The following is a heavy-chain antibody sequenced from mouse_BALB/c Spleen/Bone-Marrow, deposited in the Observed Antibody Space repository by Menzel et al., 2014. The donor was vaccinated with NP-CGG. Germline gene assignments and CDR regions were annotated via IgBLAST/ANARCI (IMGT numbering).Heavy chain of an antibody. CDR1: GYTLTSYW. CDR2: INPSNGRT. Sequence: QVQLQQSGAELVKPGASVKLSCKASGYTLTSYWMHWVKQRPGQGLEWIGEINPSNGRTNYNEKFKSKATLTVDSSSSTAYMQLSSLTSEDSAVYYCTSPQLGRDYWGQGTTRTVSS. J-gene: IGHJ2*01. D-gene: IGHD4-1*02. CDR3: TSPQLGRDY. V-gene: IGHV1S81*02.